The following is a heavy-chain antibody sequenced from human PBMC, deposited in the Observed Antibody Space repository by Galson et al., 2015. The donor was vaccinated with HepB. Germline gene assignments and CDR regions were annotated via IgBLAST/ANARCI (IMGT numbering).Heavy chain of an antibody. D-gene: IGHD3-22*01. V-gene: IGHV3-30-3*01. Sequence: SLRLSCAASGFTFSSYAMHWVRQAPGKGLEWVALISYDGSNKYYGDSVKGRFTISRDNSKNTLCLQMNSLRAEDTAVYYCARDRLEYYYDSSRPSNYWGQGTLVTVSS. J-gene: IGHJ4*02. CDR1: GFTFSSYA. CDR3: ARDRLEYYYDSSRPSNY. CDR2: ISYDGSNK.